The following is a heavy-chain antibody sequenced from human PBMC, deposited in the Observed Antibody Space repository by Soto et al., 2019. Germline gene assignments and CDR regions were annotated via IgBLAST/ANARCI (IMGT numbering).Heavy chain of an antibody. V-gene: IGHV4-59*01. D-gene: IGHD2-2*01. CDR1: GGSISNYY. CDR3: ARVLRGVPTWFDP. CDR2: IYYSGST. J-gene: IGHJ5*02. Sequence: PSETLSLTCTVSGGSISNYYWSWIRQPPGKGLEWIGYIYYSGSTNYNPSLKSRVTISVDTSKNQFSLKLSSVTAADTAVYYCARVLRGVPTWFDPWGQGTLVTVSS.